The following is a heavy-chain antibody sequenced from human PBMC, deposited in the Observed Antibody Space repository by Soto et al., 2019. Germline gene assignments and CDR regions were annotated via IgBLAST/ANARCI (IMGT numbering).Heavy chain of an antibody. CDR3: AKGGVDDFWSGPYGMDV. Sequence: PGGSLRLSCAASGFTFSSYAMSWVRQAPGKGLEWVSAISGSGGSTYYADSVKGRFTISRDNSKNTLYLQMNSPRAEDTAVYYCAKGGVDDFWSGPYGMDVWGQGTTVTVSS. V-gene: IGHV3-23*01. CDR1: GFTFSSYA. D-gene: IGHD3-3*01. CDR2: ISGSGGST. J-gene: IGHJ6*02.